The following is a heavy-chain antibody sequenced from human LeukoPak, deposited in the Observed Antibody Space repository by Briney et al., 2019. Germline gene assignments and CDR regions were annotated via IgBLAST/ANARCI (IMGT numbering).Heavy chain of an antibody. V-gene: IGHV3-23*01. J-gene: IGHJ4*02. D-gene: IGHD5-12*01. Sequence: PGGSLRLPCAASGFTFSNYAMSWVRQAPGKGLEWVSTISSSSGGTYYADSVKGRFAISRDDSKSTLFLQMNSLRAEDTAVYYCAKEGFARGGYDLFQWGQGTLVTVSS. CDR2: ISSSSGGT. CDR3: AKEGFARGGYDLFQ. CDR1: GFTFSNYA.